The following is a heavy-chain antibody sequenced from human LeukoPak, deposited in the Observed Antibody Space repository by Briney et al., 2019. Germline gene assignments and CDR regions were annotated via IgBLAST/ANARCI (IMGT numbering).Heavy chain of an antibody. V-gene: IGHV3-7*03. CDR2: IKQDGSEK. D-gene: IGHD2-8*01. J-gene: IGHJ2*01. CDR1: GFTFSSYL. CDR3: ARVKSTVVLMVYAIGNSYWYFDL. Sequence: GGSLRLSCAASGFTFSSYLMSWVRQAPGKGLEWVANIKQDGSEKYYVDSVKGRFTISRDNAKNSLYLQMNSLRAEDTAVYYCARVKSTVVLMVYAIGNSYWYFDLWGRGTLVTVSS.